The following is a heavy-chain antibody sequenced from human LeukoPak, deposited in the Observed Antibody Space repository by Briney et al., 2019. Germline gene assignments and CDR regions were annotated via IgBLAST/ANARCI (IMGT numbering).Heavy chain of an antibody. Sequence: GRSLRLSCAGSGFSFSRYWMAWVRQAPGKGLEGVASINQDVSRIHYVDSVKGRFTISRDNAKNSLFLQMNSLGVEDKAVYYCARLKDDVTKFDYWGQGTLVTVSS. CDR1: GFSFSRYW. J-gene: IGHJ4*02. CDR3: ARLKDDVTKFDY. V-gene: IGHV3-7*01. CDR2: INQDVSRI. D-gene: IGHD2-8*01.